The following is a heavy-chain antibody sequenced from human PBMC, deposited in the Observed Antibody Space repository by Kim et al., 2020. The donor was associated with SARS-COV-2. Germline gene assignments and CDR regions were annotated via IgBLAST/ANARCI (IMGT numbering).Heavy chain of an antibody. V-gene: IGHV3-7*04. CDR2: K. CDR3: ARWEPEYYFDY. J-gene: IGHJ4*02. Sequence: KYYVDSVKGRFTISRDNAKNSLYLQMNSLRAEDTAVYYCARWEPEYYFDYWGQGTLVTVSS. D-gene: IGHD1-1*01.